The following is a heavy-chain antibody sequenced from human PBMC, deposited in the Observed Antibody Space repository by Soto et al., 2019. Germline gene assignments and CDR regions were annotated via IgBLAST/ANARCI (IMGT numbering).Heavy chain of an antibody. D-gene: IGHD1-26*01. J-gene: IGHJ4*02. CDR3: ARHYYSRVTHFDY. V-gene: IGHV4-59*08. CDR1: GGSISSYY. CDR2: IYYSGST. Sequence: QVQLQESGPGLVKPSETLSLTCTVSGGSISSYYWRWIRQPPGKGLEWIGYIYYSGSTNYNPSLKSRVTISVDTSKNQFSLKLSSVTAADTAVYYCARHYYSRVTHFDYWGQGTLVTVSS.